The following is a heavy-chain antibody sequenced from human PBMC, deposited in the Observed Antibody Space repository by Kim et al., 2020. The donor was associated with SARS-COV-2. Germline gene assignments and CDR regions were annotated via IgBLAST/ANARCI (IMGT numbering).Heavy chain of an antibody. Sequence: ASVKVSCKASGYTFTSYAMNWVRQAPGQGLEWMGWINTNTGNPTYAQGFTGRFVFSLDTSVSTAYLQISSLKAEDTAVYYCARSMRMHHQPSFDYWGQGTLVTVSS. V-gene: IGHV7-4-1*02. CDR1: GYTFTSYA. J-gene: IGHJ4*02. CDR2: INTNTGNP. CDR3: ARSMRMHHQPSFDY. D-gene: IGHD3-16*01.